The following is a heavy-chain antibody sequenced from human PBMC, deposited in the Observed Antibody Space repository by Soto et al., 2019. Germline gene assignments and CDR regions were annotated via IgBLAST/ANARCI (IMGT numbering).Heavy chain of an antibody. CDR3: ARESGATDY. D-gene: IGHD1-26*01. CDR1: GYTFTSYY. Sequence: ASVKVSCKASGYTFTSYYMHWVRQAPGQGLEWMGIISPSGDGTTYAQKFRGRVTMTRDTSTSTVYMELRNLRSDDTAIYYCARESGATDYWGQGTLVTVSS. CDR2: ISPSGDGT. V-gene: IGHV1-46*01. J-gene: IGHJ4*02.